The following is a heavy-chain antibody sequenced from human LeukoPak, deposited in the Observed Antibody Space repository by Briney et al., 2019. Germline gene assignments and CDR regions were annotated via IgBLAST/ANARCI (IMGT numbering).Heavy chain of an antibody. CDR2: ISYDGSNT. CDR1: GFTFSYYA. CDR3: ARDFRRYSGTYFLDSDPS. J-gene: IGHJ4*02. V-gene: IGHV3-30-3*01. Sequence: GGSLRLSCAASGFTFSYYAMHWVRQAPGKGLEWVAVISYDGSNTFYGDSVKGRFTISRDSSKNTLYLQMNSLRADDTAIYYCARDFRRYSGTYFLDSDPSWGQGTLVTVSS. D-gene: IGHD1-26*01.